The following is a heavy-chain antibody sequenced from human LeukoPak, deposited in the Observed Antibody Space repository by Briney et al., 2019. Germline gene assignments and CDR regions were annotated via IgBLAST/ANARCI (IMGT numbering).Heavy chain of an antibody. J-gene: IGHJ4*02. CDR1: GYSISSGYY. D-gene: IGHD6-13*01. CDR3: ARSYSSSWYYYFEY. Sequence: SETLSLTCTVSGYSISSGYYWGWIRQPPGQGLEWIGSIYHSGSTYYNPSLKSRVTISVDTSKNQFSLKLSSVTTADTAVYYCARSYSSSWYYYFEYWGQGTLVTVSS. CDR2: IYHSGST. V-gene: IGHV4-38-2*02.